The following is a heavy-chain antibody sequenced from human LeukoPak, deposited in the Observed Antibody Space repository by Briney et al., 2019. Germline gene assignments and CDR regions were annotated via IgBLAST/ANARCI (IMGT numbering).Heavy chain of an antibody. CDR1: GFSFRKDW. J-gene: IGHJ4*02. CDR2: IKLSETQK. CDR3: TRDFWTDY. D-gene: IGHD3/OR15-3a*01. Sequence: VGCLRVSCAASGFSFRKDWMSSIRQGPGGGLELVANIKLSETQKTYIQSVRGRFTISRDNARNFLYLQLSSMRAEDTAVYYCTRDFWTDYWGQGTLVTVSS. V-gene: IGHV3-7*01.